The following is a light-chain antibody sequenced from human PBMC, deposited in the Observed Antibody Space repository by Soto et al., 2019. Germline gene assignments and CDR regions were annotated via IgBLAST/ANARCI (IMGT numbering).Light chain of an antibody. CDR3: MQGGHWPWT. CDR1: QALVYSDGNTY. J-gene: IGKJ1*01. CDR2: KVS. V-gene: IGKV2-30*01. Sequence: DVVMTQSPLSLPVTLGQPASISCRSSQALVYSDGNTYLNWFQQRPGQSPRSQIFKVSNRDSGVPDRFSGSGSGTDFNLKISRVEAEDVGVYYCMQGGHWPWTCGQGTKVQI.